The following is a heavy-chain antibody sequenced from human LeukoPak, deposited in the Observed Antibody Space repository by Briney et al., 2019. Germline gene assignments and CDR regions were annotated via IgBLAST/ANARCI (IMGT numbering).Heavy chain of an antibody. V-gene: IGHV3-11*04. J-gene: IGHJ4*02. Sequence: GGSLRLSCAASGLTFSDYYMTWIRQAPGKGLEWVSSISGTGTTIYSADSVRGRFTVSRDNARNSLFLHMNSLRAEDTAVYYCAVQITMIVVVPYFAYWCQGTLVTVSS. CDR1: GLTFSDYY. CDR3: AVQITMIVVVPYFAY. D-gene: IGHD3-22*01. CDR2: ISGTGTTI.